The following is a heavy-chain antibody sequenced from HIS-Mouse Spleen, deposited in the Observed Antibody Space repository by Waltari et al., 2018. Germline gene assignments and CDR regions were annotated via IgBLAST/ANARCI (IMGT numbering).Heavy chain of an antibody. V-gene: IGHV4-39*07. CDR3: AREIPYSSSWYDWYFDL. CDR1: GGSISSSSYY. D-gene: IGHD6-13*01. Sequence: QLQLQESGPGLVKPSETLSLTCTVPGGSISSSSYYWGWIRQPPGKGLEWIGSSFYSGSTNYNPARKGRVTISVDTSKNQFSLKLGSVTAADTAVYYCAREIPYSSSWYDWYFDLWGRGTLVTVSS. CDR2: SFYSGST. J-gene: IGHJ2*01.